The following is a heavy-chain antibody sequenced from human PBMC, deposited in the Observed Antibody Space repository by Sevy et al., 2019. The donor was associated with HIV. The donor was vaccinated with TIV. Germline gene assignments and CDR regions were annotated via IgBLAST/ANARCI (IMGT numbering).Heavy chain of an antibody. Sequence: GGSLRLSCAASGFTFSSYAMHWVRQAPGKGLEWVAVISYDGSNKYYADSVKGRFTISRDNSKNTLYLQMNSLRAEDTVVYYCARDGPGFEYYYDSSGYSGTFDIWGQGTMVTVS. CDR2: ISYDGSNK. V-gene: IGHV3-30-3*01. D-gene: IGHD3-22*01. CDR3: ARDGPGFEYYYDSSGYSGTFDI. CDR1: GFTFSSYA. J-gene: IGHJ3*02.